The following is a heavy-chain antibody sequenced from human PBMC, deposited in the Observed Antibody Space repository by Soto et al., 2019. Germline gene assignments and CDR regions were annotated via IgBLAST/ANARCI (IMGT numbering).Heavy chain of an antibody. D-gene: IGHD2-2*01. J-gene: IGHJ5*02. V-gene: IGHV4-30-2*01. CDR2: IYHSGST. CDR3: ARVPDR. Sequence: LSLTCAVSGXSISSGGYSWSWIRQPPGKGLEWIGYIYHSGSTYYNPSLKSRVTISVDRSKNQFSLKLSSVTAADTAVYYCARVPDRWGQGTLVTVSS. CDR1: GXSISSGGYS.